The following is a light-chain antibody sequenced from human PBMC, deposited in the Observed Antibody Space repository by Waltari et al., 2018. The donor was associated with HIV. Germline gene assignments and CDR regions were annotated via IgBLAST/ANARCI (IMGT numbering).Light chain of an antibody. CDR3: AAWDDSLSPHVV. V-gene: IGLV1-47*01. J-gene: IGLJ2*01. CDR1: SSHTGSNY. CDR2: RDT. Sequence: QSVLTQPPSASGTPGQRVTISCSGSSSHTGSNYVYWYQHLPGTTPKLPIYRDTQRPSSVPDRFSGSKSGTSASLAISGLRSEDEADYYCAAWDDSLSPHVVFGAGTKLTVL.